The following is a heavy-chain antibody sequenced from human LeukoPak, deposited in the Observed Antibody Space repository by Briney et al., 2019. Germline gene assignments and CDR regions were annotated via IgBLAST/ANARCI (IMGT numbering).Heavy chain of an antibody. CDR3: AKDASRYYYDSSGSSYYFDY. CDR1: GFTFSSYA. V-gene: IGHV3-23*01. Sequence: GGSQRLSCAASGFTFSSYAMSWVRQAPGKGLEWVSAISGSGGSTYYADSVKGRFTISRDNSKNTLYLQMNSLRAEDTAVYYCAKDASRYYYDSSGSSYYFDYWGQGTLVTVSS. J-gene: IGHJ4*02. D-gene: IGHD3-22*01. CDR2: ISGSGGST.